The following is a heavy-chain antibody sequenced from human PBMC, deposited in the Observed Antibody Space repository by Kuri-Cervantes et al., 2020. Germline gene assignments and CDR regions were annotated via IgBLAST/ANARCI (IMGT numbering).Heavy chain of an antibody. V-gene: IGHV1-69*13. CDR1: GGTFSSYA. CDR3: ARECSGGSCYSRAFDI. D-gene: IGHD2-15*01. CDR2: IIPIFGTA. Sequence: SVKVSCKASGGTFSSYAISWVRQAPGQGLEWMGGIIPIFGTANYAQKFRGRVTITADESTSTAYMELSSLRSEDTAVYYRARECSGGSCYSRAFDIWGQGTMVTVSS. J-gene: IGHJ3*02.